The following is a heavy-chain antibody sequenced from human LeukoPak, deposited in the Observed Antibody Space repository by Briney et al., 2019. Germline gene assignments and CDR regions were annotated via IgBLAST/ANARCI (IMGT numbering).Heavy chain of an antibody. V-gene: IGHV4-4*07. CDR2: ISTSGST. Sequence: PSETLSLTCTVSGGSISSYYWSWIRQPAGKGLESIGHISTSGSTNYNPSLKSRVTMSVDTSKNQFSLKLSSVTAADTAVYYCARVDYGGRFDYWGQGTLVTVSS. D-gene: IGHD4-17*01. CDR1: GGSISSYY. CDR3: ARVDYGGRFDY. J-gene: IGHJ4*02.